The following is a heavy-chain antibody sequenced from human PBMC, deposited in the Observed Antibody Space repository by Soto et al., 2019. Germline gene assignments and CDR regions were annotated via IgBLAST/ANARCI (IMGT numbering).Heavy chain of an antibody. CDR3: ARDVTMIVVAPGY. V-gene: IGHV3-33*01. Sequence: GGSLILSCAASGFTFSSYGMHWVRQAPGKGLEWVAVIWYDGSNKYYADSVKGRFTISRDNSKNTLYLQMNSLRAEDTAVYYCARDVTMIVVAPGYWGQGTLVTVSS. J-gene: IGHJ4*02. CDR1: GFTFSSYG. CDR2: IWYDGSNK. D-gene: IGHD3-22*01.